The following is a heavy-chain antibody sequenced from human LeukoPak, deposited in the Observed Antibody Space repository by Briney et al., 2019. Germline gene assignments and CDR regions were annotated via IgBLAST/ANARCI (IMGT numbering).Heavy chain of an antibody. Sequence: GGSLRLSCAASGFTFSSYVMSWDRQTPEKGLEWVSTITSGDGSPYYADSVKGRFTISRDNSNNMLYLQMNSLRAEDTAVYYCTKRGAYYVDYWGRGIPVTVSS. CDR2: ITSGDGSP. V-gene: IGHV3-23*01. D-gene: IGHD3-16*01. CDR1: GFTFSSYV. CDR3: TKRGAYYVDY. J-gene: IGHJ4*02.